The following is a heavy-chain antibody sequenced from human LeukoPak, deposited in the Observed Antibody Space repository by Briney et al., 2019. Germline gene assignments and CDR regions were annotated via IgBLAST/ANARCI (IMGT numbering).Heavy chain of an antibody. J-gene: IGHJ4*02. CDR3: ARSAIGYCSSTSCPPFYY. CDR1: GGSISSYY. V-gene: IGHV4-59*12. D-gene: IGHD2-2*01. CDR2: IYYSGSN. Sequence: SETLSLTCTVSGGSISSYYWSWIRQPPGKGLEWIGYIYYSGSNNYNPSLKSRVTISVDTSKNQFSLKLSSVTAADTAVYYCARSAIGYCSSTSCPPFYYWGQGTLVTVSS.